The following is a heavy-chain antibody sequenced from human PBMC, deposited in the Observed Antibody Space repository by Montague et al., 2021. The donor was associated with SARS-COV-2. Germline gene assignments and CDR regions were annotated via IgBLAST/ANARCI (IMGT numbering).Heavy chain of an antibody. CDR3: ATFYVDTVSVTNAFDL. Sequence: SLRLSCAASGFTFNTYAMTWVRQAPGKGLEWVSAIGGSGAGTYYADSVKGRFTISRDNSKNTVFLQMNSLRAEDTALYYCATFYVDTVSVTNAFDLWGQGTLVSVSS. CDR1: GFTFNTYA. D-gene: IGHD5-18*01. CDR2: IGGSGAGT. V-gene: IGHV3-23*01. J-gene: IGHJ3*01.